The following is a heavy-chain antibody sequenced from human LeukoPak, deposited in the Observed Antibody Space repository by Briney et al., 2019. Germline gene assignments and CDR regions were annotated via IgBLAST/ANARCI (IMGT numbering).Heavy chain of an antibody. CDR1: GGSISSYY. CDR3: ARGQVGSWFGVVSFWFDF. CDR2: IYTSGST. D-gene: IGHD3-10*01. J-gene: IGHJ5*01. Sequence: SETLSLTCTVSGGSISSYYWSWIRQPAGKGLEWIGRIYTSGSTNSNPSLKSRVTISVDTSKNQFSLKVNSVTAADTAVYYCARGQVGSWFGVVSFWFDFWGQGTLVTVSS. V-gene: IGHV4-4*07.